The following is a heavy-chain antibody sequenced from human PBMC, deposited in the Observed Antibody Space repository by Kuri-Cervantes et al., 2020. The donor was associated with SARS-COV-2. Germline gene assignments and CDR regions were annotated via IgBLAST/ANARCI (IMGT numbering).Heavy chain of an antibody. CDR3: ASCPGGLPYYYYGMDV. D-gene: IGHD5-18*01. Sequence: GSLRLSCAVSGGSISGSNWWSWVRQPPGKGLEWIGEIYHSGSTYYNPSLKSRITISVDTSKNQFSLKLSSVTAADTAVYYCASCPGGLPYYYYGMDVWGQGTTVTVSS. CDR2: IYHSGST. J-gene: IGHJ6*02. CDR1: GGSISGSNW. V-gene: IGHV4-4*02.